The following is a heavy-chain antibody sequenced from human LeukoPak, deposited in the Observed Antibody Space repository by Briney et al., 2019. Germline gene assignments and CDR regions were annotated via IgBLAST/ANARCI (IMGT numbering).Heavy chain of an antibody. CDR2: IYYNGRT. J-gene: IGHJ4*02. CDR3: ARSRDGYNLFDY. D-gene: IGHD5-24*01. V-gene: IGHV4-39*01. CDR1: GGSISSSTYY. Sequence: SETLSLTCTVSGGSISSSTYYWVWIRQPPGKGLEWIGSIYYNGRTYNNSSLKSRATISVDTSKNQFSLNLSSVTAADTAVYYCARSRDGYNLFDYWGQGTLVTVS.